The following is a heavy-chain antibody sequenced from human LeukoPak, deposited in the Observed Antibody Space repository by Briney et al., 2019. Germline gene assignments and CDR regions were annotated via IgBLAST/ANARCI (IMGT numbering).Heavy chain of an antibody. D-gene: IGHD3-22*01. CDR3: ARDPYDSSGYYFDY. Sequence: GASVKVSCKASGYTFTGYYMHWVRQAPGQGLEWMGWINPNSGGKNYAQKFQGRDTMTRDTSINTAYMELSRLRSDDTDVYYCARDPYDSSGYYFDYWGQGTLVSVSS. J-gene: IGHJ4*02. CDR2: INPNSGGK. CDR1: GYTFTGYY. V-gene: IGHV1-2*02.